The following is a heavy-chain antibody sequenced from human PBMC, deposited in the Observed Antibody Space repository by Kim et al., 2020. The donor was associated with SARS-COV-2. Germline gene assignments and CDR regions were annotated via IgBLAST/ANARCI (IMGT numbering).Heavy chain of an antibody. V-gene: IGHV3-23*01. J-gene: IGHJ6*02. D-gene: IGHD6-13*01. Sequence: GGSLRLSCAASGFTFRSYAMSWVRQAPGKGLEWVSAISGSGSNTYYADSVKGRFTISRDNSKNNLYMQMNSLRAEDTAVYYCAKGLAATGTYHYYYYGMDVWGQGTTVTVSS. CDR3: AKGLAATGTYHYYYYGMDV. CDR2: ISGSGSNT. CDR1: GFTFRSYA.